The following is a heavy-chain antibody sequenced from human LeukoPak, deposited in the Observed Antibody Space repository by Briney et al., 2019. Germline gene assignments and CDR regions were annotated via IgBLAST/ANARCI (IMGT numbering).Heavy chain of an antibody. V-gene: IGHV4-30-2*01. CDR3: AREWANGNAFDI. CDR2: IYHSGST. CDR1: GGSISSGGYS. J-gene: IGHJ3*02. D-gene: IGHD1-26*01. Sequence: SQTLSLTCAVSGGSISSGGYSWSWIRQPPGKGLEWIGCIYHSGSTYYNPSLKSRVTISVDRSKNQFSLKLSSVTAADTAVYYCAREWANGNAFDIWGQGTMVTVSS.